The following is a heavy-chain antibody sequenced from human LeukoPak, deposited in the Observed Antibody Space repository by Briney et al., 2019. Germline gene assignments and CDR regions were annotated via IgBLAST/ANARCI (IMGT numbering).Heavy chain of an antibody. CDR3: TRVGYIDEGIDY. CDR1: EFTFSNYW. J-gene: IGHJ4*02. Sequence: GGSLRLSCAASEFTFSNYWMGWVRQAPGKGLEWVANIKQDGSKKSYVDSVKGRFTISRDNAKNSLYLQMNSLRAEDTAIYYCTRVGYIDEGIDYWGQGTLVTVSS. D-gene: IGHD5-24*01. V-gene: IGHV3-7*04. CDR2: IKQDGSKK.